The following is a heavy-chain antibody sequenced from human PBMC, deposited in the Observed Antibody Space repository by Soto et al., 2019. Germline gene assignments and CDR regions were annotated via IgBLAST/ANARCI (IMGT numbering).Heavy chain of an antibody. J-gene: IGHJ4*02. CDR1: GGTFSSYA. V-gene: IGHV1-69*13. CDR3: ARGSNSYGFFPTAGSFDY. D-gene: IGHD5-18*01. Sequence: ASVKVSCKASGGTFSSYAISWVRQAPGQGLEWMGGIIPIFGTANYAQKFQGRVTITADESTSTAYMELSSLRSEDTAVYYCARGSNSYGFFPTAGSFDYWGQGTLVTVSS. CDR2: IIPIFGTA.